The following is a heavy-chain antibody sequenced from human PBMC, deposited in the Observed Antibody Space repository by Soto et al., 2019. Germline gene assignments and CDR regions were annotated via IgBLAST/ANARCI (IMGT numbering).Heavy chain of an antibody. D-gene: IGHD2-2*01. Sequence: QVQLVQSGAEVKKPGASVKVSCKASGYTFTSYAMHWVRQAPGQRLEWMGWINAGNGNTKYSQKVQGRVTITRDTSASTAYMELSSLRSEDTAVYYCARDEGYCSSTSCYVWWFDPWGQGTLVTVSS. CDR1: GYTFTSYA. J-gene: IGHJ5*02. CDR3: ARDEGYCSSTSCYVWWFDP. CDR2: INAGNGNT. V-gene: IGHV1-3*01.